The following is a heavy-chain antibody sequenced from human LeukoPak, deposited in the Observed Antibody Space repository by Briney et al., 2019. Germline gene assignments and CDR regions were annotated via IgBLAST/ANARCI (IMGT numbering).Heavy chain of an antibody. CDR3: ARLQYSGGWKYYFDY. CDR1: GYTLTSYG. Sequence: ASVKVSCKASGYTLTSYGISWVRQAPGQGLEWMGWISAYNGNTNYAQKLQGRVTMTTDTSTSTAYMELRSLRSDDTAVYYCARLQYSGGWKYYFDYWGQGTLVTVSS. D-gene: IGHD6-19*01. CDR2: ISAYNGNT. J-gene: IGHJ4*02. V-gene: IGHV1-18*01.